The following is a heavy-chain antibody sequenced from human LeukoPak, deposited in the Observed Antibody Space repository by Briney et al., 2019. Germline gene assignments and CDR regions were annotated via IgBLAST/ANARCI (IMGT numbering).Heavy chain of an antibody. V-gene: IGHV1-8*03. J-gene: IGHJ4*02. CDR1: GYTFTSYD. CDR3: ATHYDFWSGYGY. CDR2: MNPNSGNT. Sequence: GASVKVSCKASGYTFTSYDINWVRQATGQGLEWMGWMNPNSGNTGYAQKFQGRVTITRNTSISTAYTELSSLRSEDTAVYCCATHYDFWSGYGYWGQGTLVTVSS. D-gene: IGHD3-3*01.